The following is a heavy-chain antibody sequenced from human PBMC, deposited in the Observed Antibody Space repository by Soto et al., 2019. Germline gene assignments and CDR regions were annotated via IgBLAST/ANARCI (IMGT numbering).Heavy chain of an antibody. CDR2: ISGSGGST. J-gene: IGHJ4*02. Sequence: GGSLRLSCAASGFTFSSYAMSWVRQAPGKGLEWVSAISGSGGSTYYADSVKGRFTISRDNSKNTLYLQMNSLRAEDTAVYYCAKEARMGARRVYRGIADSDYWGQGTLVTVSS. CDR3: AKEARMGARRVYRGIADSDY. CDR1: GFTFSSYA. V-gene: IGHV3-23*01. D-gene: IGHD6-13*01.